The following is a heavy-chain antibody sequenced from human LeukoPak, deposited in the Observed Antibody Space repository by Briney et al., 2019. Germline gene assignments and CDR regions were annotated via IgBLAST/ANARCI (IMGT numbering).Heavy chain of an antibody. J-gene: IGHJ5*02. D-gene: IGHD3-22*01. CDR2: ISAYNGNT. Sequence: ASVKVSCKASGYTFTSYGISWVRQAPGQGLEWMGWISAYNGNTNYAQKLQGRVTMTTDTSTSTAYMELRSLRSDDTAVYYCARDPNQYYDSSGYYNWFDPWGQGTLVTVSS. CDR1: GYTFTSYG. V-gene: IGHV1-18*01. CDR3: ARDPNQYYDSSGYYNWFDP.